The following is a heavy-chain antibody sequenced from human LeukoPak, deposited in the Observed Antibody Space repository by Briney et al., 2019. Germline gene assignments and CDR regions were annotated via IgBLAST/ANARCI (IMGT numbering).Heavy chain of an antibody. V-gene: IGHV3-21*01. CDR3: ARDTEGFGELSPYFDY. CDR2: ISSSGSYI. D-gene: IGHD3-10*01. CDR1: GFTASSKY. J-gene: IGHJ4*02. Sequence: GGSLRLSCAPSGFTASSKYMSWDRQAPGEGLGWGSSISSSGSYIYYADSATRRSTITRDNAKTSPYMQLNSLRAEDTAVYYCARDTEGFGELSPYFDYWGQGTLVTVSS.